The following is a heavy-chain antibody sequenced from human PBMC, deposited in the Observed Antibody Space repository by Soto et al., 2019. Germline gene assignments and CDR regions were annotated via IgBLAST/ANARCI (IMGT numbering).Heavy chain of an antibody. Sequence: SETLSLTCTVPGGSISSSSYYWGWIRQPPGKGLEWIGSIYYSGNTYYNPSLKSRVTISVDTAKNQFSLKLSSVTAADTAVYYCARQYYFGSGSYYNRPFAFWGQGTLVTAPQ. J-gene: IGHJ4*02. D-gene: IGHD3-10*01. CDR3: ARQYYFGSGSYYNRPFAF. V-gene: IGHV4-39*01. CDR1: GGSISSSSYY. CDR2: IYYSGNT.